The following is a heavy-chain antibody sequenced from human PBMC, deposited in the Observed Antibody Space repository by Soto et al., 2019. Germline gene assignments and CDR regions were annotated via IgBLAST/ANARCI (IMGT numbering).Heavy chain of an antibody. CDR3: ARGGLALMDV. V-gene: IGHV1-3*01. D-gene: IGHD3-16*01. CDR2: INAGNGNT. CDR1: GYTFTSYA. Sequence: QVQLVQSGAEVKKPGASVKVSCKASGYTFTSYAMHWVRQAPGQRLEWMGWINAGNGNTKYSQKFQGRVTITRDTTEVTAYMELSSLRSEDTAVYYCARGGLALMDVWGQGTTVTVSS. J-gene: IGHJ6*02.